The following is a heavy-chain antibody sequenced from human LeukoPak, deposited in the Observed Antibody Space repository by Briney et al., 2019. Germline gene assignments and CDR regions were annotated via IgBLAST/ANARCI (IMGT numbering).Heavy chain of an antibody. D-gene: IGHD3-3*01. J-gene: IGHJ5*02. V-gene: IGHV3-74*01. CDR1: GFTFSNYW. Sequence: GGSLRLSCVASGFTFSNYWVHWVRQVPGEGLVWVSRINVEGSRTDYADSVRGRFTISRDNVKNTLYLQMNSLTAEDTAVYYCVRSMSGRNDLWGQGTLVTVSS. CDR2: INVEGSRT. CDR3: VRSMSGRNDL.